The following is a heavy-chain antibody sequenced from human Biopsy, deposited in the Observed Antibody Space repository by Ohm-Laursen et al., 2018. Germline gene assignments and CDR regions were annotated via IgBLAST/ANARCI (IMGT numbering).Heavy chain of an antibody. CDR3: ARQGSGILTDSSAPDDDPQGAFDI. CDR1: GYTFTGYY. Sequence: GASVKVSCNASGYTFTGYYMHWVRQAPGQGLEWMGWINPNSGGTNYAQKFQGRVTMIRDTSATTGYMELSSLRSDDTAVYYCARQGSGILTDSSAPDDDPQGAFDIWGQGTMVTVSS. CDR2: INPNSGGT. V-gene: IGHV1-2*02. D-gene: IGHD3-9*01. J-gene: IGHJ3*02.